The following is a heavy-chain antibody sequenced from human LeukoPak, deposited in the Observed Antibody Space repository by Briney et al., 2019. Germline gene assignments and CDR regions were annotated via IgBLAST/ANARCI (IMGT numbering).Heavy chain of an antibody. CDR1: GFTVSSNY. CDR2: ISSSGSTT. J-gene: IGHJ4*02. D-gene: IGHD5-12*01. Sequence: NTGGSLRLSCAASGFTVSSNYMSWVRQAPGKGLEWVSYISSSGSTTYYADSVKGRFTISRDNAKNSLYLQMNSLRAEDTAVYYCARAGGSPTDYWGQGTLVTVSS. CDR3: ARAGGSPTDY. V-gene: IGHV3-11*04.